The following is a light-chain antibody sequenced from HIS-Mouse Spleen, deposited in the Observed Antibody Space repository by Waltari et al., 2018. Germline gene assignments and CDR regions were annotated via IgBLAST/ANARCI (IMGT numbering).Light chain of an antibody. CDR3: MQALQTPLT. CDR1: QSLLHSNGYNY. Sequence: DIVMTQSPLSLPVTPGEPASISCRFSQSLLHSNGYNYLDWYLQKPVQSPQLLIYLGSNRASGVPDRFRGSGSGTDFTLKISRVEAEDVGVYYCMQALQTPLTFGGGTKVEIK. J-gene: IGKJ4*01. V-gene: IGKV2-28*01. CDR2: LGS.